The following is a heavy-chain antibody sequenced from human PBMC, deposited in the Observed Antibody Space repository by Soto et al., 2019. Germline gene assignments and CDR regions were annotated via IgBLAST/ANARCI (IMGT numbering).Heavy chain of an antibody. CDR1: GYTFTSYG. D-gene: IGHD1-7*01. CDR2: ISAYNGNI. V-gene: IGHV1-18*01. J-gene: IGHJ6*02. CDR3: ARDSDWNYGSYYYGMDV. Sequence: ASVKVSCKASGYTFTSYGISWVRQAPGQGLEWMGWISAYNGNINYAQKLQGRVTMTTDTSTSTAYMELRSLRSDDTAVYYCARDSDWNYGSYYYGMDVWGQGTTVTVSS.